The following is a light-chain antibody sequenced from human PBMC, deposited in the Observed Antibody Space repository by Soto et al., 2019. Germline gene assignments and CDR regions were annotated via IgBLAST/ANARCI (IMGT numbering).Light chain of an antibody. CDR1: RGHSSYI. V-gene: IGLV4-60*02. CDR2: LEGSGSY. J-gene: IGLJ3*02. Sequence: QPVLTQSSSASASLGSSVKLTCTLSRGHSSYIIAWHQQQPGKAPRYLMKLEGSGSYNKGSGVPDRFSGSSSGADRYLTISNLQFEDEADYYCETWDSNTHTVFGGGTKLTFL. CDR3: ETWDSNTHTV.